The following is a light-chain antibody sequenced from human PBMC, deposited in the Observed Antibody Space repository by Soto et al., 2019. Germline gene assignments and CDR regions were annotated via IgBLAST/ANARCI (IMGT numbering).Light chain of an antibody. V-gene: IGKV1-33*01. J-gene: IGKJ2*01. CDR2: DAS. Sequence: DIQMTQSPSSLSASVGDRVTITCQASQDISNYLNWYQQKPGKAPKLLIYDASNLETGVPSRFSGSGSGTDFTFTSSSLQPEDIATYYCQQNDNLPPTFGQGTKLEIK. CDR1: QDISNY. CDR3: QQNDNLPPT.